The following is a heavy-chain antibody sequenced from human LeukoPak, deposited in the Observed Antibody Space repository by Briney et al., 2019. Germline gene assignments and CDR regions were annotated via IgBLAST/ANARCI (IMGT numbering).Heavy chain of an antibody. Sequence: SKTLSLTCAVSGYSISSGYYWGWIRQPPGKGLEWIGSIYHSGSTYCNPSLKSRVTISVDTSKNQFSLKLSSVTAADTAVYYCAKFLPTHIVVANYYFDYWGQGTLVTVSS. V-gene: IGHV4-38-2*01. CDR3: AKFLPTHIVVANYYFDY. CDR1: GYSISSGYY. J-gene: IGHJ4*02. D-gene: IGHD2-21*01. CDR2: IYHSGST.